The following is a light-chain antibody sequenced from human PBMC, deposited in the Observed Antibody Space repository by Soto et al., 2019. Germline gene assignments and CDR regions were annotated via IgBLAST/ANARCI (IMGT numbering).Light chain of an antibody. CDR3: QQYGSSPQT. CDR2: SSS. V-gene: IGKV3-20*01. Sequence: EIELTQSPGTLSLSPGERATLSCKASQSISSTLLAWYQQKTGQAPRLLIYSSSIRATGIPDRFSGSGSGTDFTLTISRLEPEDFAVYYCQQYGSSPQTFGQGTKVDI. CDR1: QSISSTL. J-gene: IGKJ1*01.